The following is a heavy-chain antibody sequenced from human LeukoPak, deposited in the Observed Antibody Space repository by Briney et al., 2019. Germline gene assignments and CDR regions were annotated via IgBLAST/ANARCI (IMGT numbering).Heavy chain of an antibody. J-gene: IGHJ4*02. V-gene: IGHV5-10-1*01. Sequence: GESLKISCKCSGYTFTNYRINWVRQMSGKGLEWMGRIDPSDSYTSYNPSFQGHVTISADKSISTAYLQWSGLEASDSAIYYCARQGCSSGRNFDYWGQGTLVTVSS. CDR1: GYTFTNYR. D-gene: IGHD6-25*01. CDR3: ARQGCSSGRNFDY. CDR2: IDPSDSYT.